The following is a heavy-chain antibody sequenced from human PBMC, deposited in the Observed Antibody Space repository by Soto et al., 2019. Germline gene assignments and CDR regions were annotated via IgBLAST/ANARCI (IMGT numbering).Heavy chain of an antibody. J-gene: IGHJ4*02. CDR1: GFTFSTYG. CDR2: IWNDGRKE. D-gene: IGHD1-26*01. Sequence: GGSLRLSCAASGFTFSTYGMHWVRQTPGKGLEWVALIWNDGRKEDYAESVKGRFTISRDNSRNTVYLQMNSLRAEDTAVYYCARDRWIVGSTTSFDYCGQGMSVTVSS. CDR3: ARDRWIVGSTTSFDY. V-gene: IGHV3-33*01.